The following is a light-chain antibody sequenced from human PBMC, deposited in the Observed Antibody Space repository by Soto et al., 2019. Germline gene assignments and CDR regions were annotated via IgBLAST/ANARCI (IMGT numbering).Light chain of an antibody. CDR2: DVS. Sequence: QSVLTQPRSVSGSPGQSVTISCTGNSSDVGGYNYVSWYQQHPGKAPKLMIYDVSKRPSGVPDRFSGSKSGNTASLTISGLQAEDEADYYCCSYAGSYVFGTGTKSPS. J-gene: IGLJ1*01. V-gene: IGLV2-11*01. CDR1: SSDVGGYNY. CDR3: CSYAGSYV.